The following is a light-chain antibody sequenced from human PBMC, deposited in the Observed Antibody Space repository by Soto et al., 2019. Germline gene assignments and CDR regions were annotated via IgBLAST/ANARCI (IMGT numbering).Light chain of an antibody. V-gene: IGKV1-27*01. CDR2: AAS. CDR3: QRYISAPFT. J-gene: IGKJ3*01. CDR1: QGISNY. Sequence: DIQMTQSPSSLSASVGDRVTITCRATQGISNYLAWYQQKPGKIPKLLIYAASTLQSGVTSHFSGSGSGTEFTFPISSLQPEDVATYYCQRYISAPFTFGPGTSVDIK.